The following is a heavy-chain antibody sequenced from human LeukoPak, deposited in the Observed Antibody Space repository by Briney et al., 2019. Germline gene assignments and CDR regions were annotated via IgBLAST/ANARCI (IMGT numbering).Heavy chain of an antibody. CDR2: IYYSGST. CDR3: ARGGVNYKIAGP. D-gene: IGHD3-10*01. V-gene: IGHV4-59*01. Sequence: PSETVSLTCTVSGGSITSYYWSWIRQAPGKGLEWIGYIYYSGSTNYNPSLKSRVTISVDTSKNQFSLKLSSVTAADTAVYYCARGGVNYKIAGPWGQGALVTVSS. J-gene: IGHJ5*02. CDR1: GGSITSYY.